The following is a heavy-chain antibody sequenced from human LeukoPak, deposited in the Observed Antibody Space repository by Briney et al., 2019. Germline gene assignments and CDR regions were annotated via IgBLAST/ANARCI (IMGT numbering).Heavy chain of an antibody. Sequence: NASETLSLTCAVYGGSFSGYYWSWIRQPPGKGLEWIGEINHSGSTNYNPSLKSRVTISVDTSKNQFSLKLSSVTAADTAVYYCARGRYSYGYNWFDPWGQGTLVTVSS. CDR1: GGSFSGYY. CDR3: ARGRYSYGYNWFDP. D-gene: IGHD5-18*01. CDR2: INHSGST. V-gene: IGHV4-34*01. J-gene: IGHJ5*02.